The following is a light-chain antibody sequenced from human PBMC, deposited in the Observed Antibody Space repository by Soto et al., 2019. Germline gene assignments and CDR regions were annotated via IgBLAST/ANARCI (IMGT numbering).Light chain of an antibody. V-gene: IGKV1-5*03. J-gene: IGKJ1*01. Sequence: DIQMTQSPSTLSASVGDRVTITCRASQSISVWLAWYQQKPGKAPKLLIYKASTLKSGVPSRFSGSGSGTEFTLTISSLQPDDFATYYCQHYNSYSEAFGQGTKGDIK. CDR1: QSISVW. CDR3: QHYNSYSEA. CDR2: KAS.